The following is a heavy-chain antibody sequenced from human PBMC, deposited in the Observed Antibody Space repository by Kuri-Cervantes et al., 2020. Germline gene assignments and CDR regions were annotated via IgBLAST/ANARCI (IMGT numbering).Heavy chain of an antibody. V-gene: IGHV4-39*01. CDR2: TYYSGST. J-gene: IGHJ3*02. CDR1: GGSISSSSYY. Sequence: GSLRLSCTVSGGSISSSSYYWGWIRQPPGKGLEWIGSTYYSGSTYYNPSLKSRVTISVDTSKNQFSLKLSSVTAADTAVYYCARQARNYYDMRAFDIWGQGTMVTVSS. CDR3: ARQARNYYDMRAFDI. D-gene: IGHD3-22*01.